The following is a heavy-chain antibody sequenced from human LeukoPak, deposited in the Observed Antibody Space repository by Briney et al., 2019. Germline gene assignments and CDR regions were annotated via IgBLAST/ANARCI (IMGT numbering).Heavy chain of an antibody. D-gene: IGHD6-19*01. CDR1: GFTVSSNY. CDR2: IYSGGGT. V-gene: IGHV3-53*01. Sequence: GGSLRLSCAASGFTVSSNYMSWVRQAPGKGLEWVSVIYSGGGTYYADSVKGRFTISRDNSKNTLYLQMNSLRAEDTAVYYCAKLTGYSSGFSDYWGQGTLVTVSS. J-gene: IGHJ4*02. CDR3: AKLTGYSSGFSDY.